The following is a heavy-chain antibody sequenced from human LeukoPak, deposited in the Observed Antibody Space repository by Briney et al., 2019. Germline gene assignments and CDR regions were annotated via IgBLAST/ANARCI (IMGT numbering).Heavy chain of an antibody. D-gene: IGHD1-26*01. CDR2: IRFTGSYI. CDR3: ARDAELPS. J-gene: IGHJ4*02. V-gene: IGHV3-21*04. Sequence: GGSLRLSCAASGFTFSSYAMSWVRQAPGRGLEWVSSIRFTGSYIYYADSVKGRFTISRDNAKNSLYLQMNSLRAEDTAVYYCARDAELPSWGQGTLVTVSS. CDR1: GFTFSSYA.